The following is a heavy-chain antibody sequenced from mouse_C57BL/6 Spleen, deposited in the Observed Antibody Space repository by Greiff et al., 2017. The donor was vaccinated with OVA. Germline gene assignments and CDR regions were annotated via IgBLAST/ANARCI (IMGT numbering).Heavy chain of an antibody. CDR3: ARVYSNYWFAY. Sequence: QVQLQQSGAELVKPGASVKLSCKASGYTFTSYWMQWVKQRPGQGLEWIGEIDPSDSYTNYNQKFKGKATLTVDTSSSTAYMQLSSLTSEDSAVYYCARVYSNYWFAYWGQGTLVTVSA. CDR2: IDPSDSYT. J-gene: IGHJ3*01. CDR1: GYTFTSYW. V-gene: IGHV1-50*01. D-gene: IGHD2-5*01.